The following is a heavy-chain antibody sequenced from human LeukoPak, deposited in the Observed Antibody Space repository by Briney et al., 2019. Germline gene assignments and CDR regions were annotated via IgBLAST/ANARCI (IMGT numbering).Heavy chain of an antibody. CDR1: GGSFSGYY. CDR3: ARVGGYGDEKTRIDY. V-gene: IGHV4-34*01. CDR2: INHSGST. D-gene: IGHD4-17*01. Sequence: SETLSLTCAVYGGSFSGYYWSWIRQPPGKGLEWIGEINHSGSTNYNPSLKSRVTISVDMSKNQFSLKLSSETAADTAVYYCARVGGYGDEKTRIDYWGQGTLVTVSS. J-gene: IGHJ4*02.